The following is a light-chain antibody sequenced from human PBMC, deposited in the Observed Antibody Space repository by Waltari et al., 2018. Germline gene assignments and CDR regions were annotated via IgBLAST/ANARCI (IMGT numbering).Light chain of an antibody. CDR2: DVS. Sequence: SALTQPDSVSGSPGQSITISCTGVSSDVGGYEYVPWYQQHPGKAPKVIIYDVSNRPSGVSNRFSGSKSGSSASLPISGLQAEDEADYYCSSYTSSTTGIFGGGTKLTVL. CDR1: SSDVGGYEY. CDR3: SSYTSSTTGI. J-gene: IGLJ2*01. V-gene: IGLV2-14*01.